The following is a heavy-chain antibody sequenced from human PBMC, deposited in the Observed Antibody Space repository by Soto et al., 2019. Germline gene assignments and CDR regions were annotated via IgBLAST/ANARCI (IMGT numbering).Heavy chain of an antibody. Sequence: EVQLVESGGGVVQPGGSMRLSCTASGFTFNTHWMHLVRQAPGTGLVWVSRIYFDGTTTNYADSVKGRLTVSRDNAKNTVYLHVNTLRDEDTAVYYYARGGAMGVDYWGQGTLVTVSS. CDR3: ARGGAMGVDY. J-gene: IGHJ4*02. D-gene: IGHD1-26*01. CDR2: IYFDGTTT. CDR1: GFTFNTHW. V-gene: IGHV3-74*01.